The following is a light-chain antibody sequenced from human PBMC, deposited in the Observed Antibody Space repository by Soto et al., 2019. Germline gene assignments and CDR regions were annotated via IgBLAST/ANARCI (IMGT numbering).Light chain of an antibody. V-gene: IGKV3-15*01. Sequence: EIVMTQSPATLSVSPGERATLSFRASQDVSRNVAWYQQRPGQAPRLLIHGTSTRAADIPTRFSGSVSGTEVTLTINSLQPEDFVIYDYQQDNNWPRTYTFGHGTKVEMK. J-gene: IGKJ2*01. CDR2: GTS. CDR3: QQDNNWPRTYT. CDR1: QDVSRN.